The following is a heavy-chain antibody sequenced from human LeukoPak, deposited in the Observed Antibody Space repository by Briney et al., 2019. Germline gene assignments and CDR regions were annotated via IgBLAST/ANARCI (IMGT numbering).Heavy chain of an antibody. J-gene: IGHJ6*02. CDR2: MNPNSGNT. D-gene: IGHD2-15*01. V-gene: IGHV1-8*01. Sequence: ASVKVSCKASGYTFTSYDINWVRQATGQGLEWMGWMNPNSGNTGYAQKFQGRVTMTRNTSISTAYMELSSLRSEDTAVYYCARVSGIVAGMDVWGQGTTVTVPS. CDR1: GYTFTSYD. CDR3: ARVSGIVAGMDV.